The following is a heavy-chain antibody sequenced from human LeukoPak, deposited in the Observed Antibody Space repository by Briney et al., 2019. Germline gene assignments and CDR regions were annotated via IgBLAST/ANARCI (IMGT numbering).Heavy chain of an antibody. Sequence: SETLSLTCTVSGASISNSDYYWGWIRQPPGKGLEWIGSIYSSGSTYYNPSLRSRVTISVDTSKNQFSLKLSSVTAADTAVYYCAGAPGGDFWSGSQYFFDYWGQGTLVTVSS. D-gene: IGHD3-3*01. V-gene: IGHV4-39*01. CDR3: AGAPGGDFWSGSQYFFDY. J-gene: IGHJ4*02. CDR2: IYSSGST. CDR1: GASISNSDYY.